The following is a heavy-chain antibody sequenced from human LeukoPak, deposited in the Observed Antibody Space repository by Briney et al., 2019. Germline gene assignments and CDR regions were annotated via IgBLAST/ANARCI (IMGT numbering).Heavy chain of an antibody. V-gene: IGHV1-2*02. CDR2: INPNSGGT. CDR3: ARGYYDSSGYYYGEQADAFDI. Sequence: ASVKVSCKASGYTFTGYYMHWVRQAPGQGLEWMGWINPNSGGTNYAQKFQGRVTMTRDTSISTAYMELSRLRSDDTAVYYCARGYYDSSGYYYGEQADAFDIWGQGTMVTVSS. CDR1: GYTFTGYY. D-gene: IGHD3-22*01. J-gene: IGHJ3*02.